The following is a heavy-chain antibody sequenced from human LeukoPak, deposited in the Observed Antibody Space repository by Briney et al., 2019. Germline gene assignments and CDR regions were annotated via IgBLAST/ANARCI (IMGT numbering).Heavy chain of an antibody. V-gene: IGHV3-23*01. CDR1: GFTFSSYA. CDR3: AKGMEPLTEGYCSGGSCYSGEGNYYYYYYMDV. J-gene: IGHJ6*03. Sequence: PGGSLRLSCAASGFTFSSYAMSWVRQAPGKGLEWGSAISGSGGSTYYADSVKGRFTISRDNSKNTLYLQMNNLRAEDTAVYYCAKGMEPLTEGYCSGGSCYSGEGNYYYYYYMDVWGKGTTVTVSS. D-gene: IGHD2-15*01. CDR2: ISGSGGST.